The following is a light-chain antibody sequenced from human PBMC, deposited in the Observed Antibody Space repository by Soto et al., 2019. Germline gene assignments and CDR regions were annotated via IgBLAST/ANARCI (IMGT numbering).Light chain of an antibody. Sequence: QPVLTQSPSASASLGASVRLTYTLSSGHSSYAIAWHQQQPEKGPRYLMKLNSDGSHSKGDGIPDRFSGSSSGAERYLTISSLQSEDEADYYCQTWGTDVVFGGGTKLTFL. J-gene: IGLJ2*01. CDR3: QTWGTDVV. CDR2: LNSDGSH. CDR1: SGHSSYA. V-gene: IGLV4-69*01.